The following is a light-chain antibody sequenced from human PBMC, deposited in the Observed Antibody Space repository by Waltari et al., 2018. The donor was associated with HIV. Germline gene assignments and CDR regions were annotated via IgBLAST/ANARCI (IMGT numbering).Light chain of an antibody. CDR1: SSTIGSNT. J-gene: IGLJ3*02. CDR2: SNN. Sequence: QSVLTQPPSASGTPGQRVTISCSGSSSTIGSNTVTWSQQLPGTAPKLLIYSNNQRPSGVPDRFSGSKSGTSASLAISGLQSEDEADYYCAAWDDSLNGPWVFGGGTKLTVL. CDR3: AAWDDSLNGPWV. V-gene: IGLV1-44*01.